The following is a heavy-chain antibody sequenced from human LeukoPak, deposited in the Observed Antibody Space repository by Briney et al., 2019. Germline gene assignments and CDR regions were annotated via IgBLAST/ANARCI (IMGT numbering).Heavy chain of an antibody. CDR1: GFTFSSYA. CDR3: AKDQLGSGSSIFDY. Sequence: GGSLGLSCAASGFTFSSYAMSWVRQAPGKGLEWVSAISGSGGSTYYADSVKGRFTISRDNSKNTLYLQMNSLRAEDTAVYYCAKDQLGSGSSIFDYWGQGTLVTVSS. CDR2: ISGSGGST. J-gene: IGHJ4*02. D-gene: IGHD3-10*01. V-gene: IGHV3-23*01.